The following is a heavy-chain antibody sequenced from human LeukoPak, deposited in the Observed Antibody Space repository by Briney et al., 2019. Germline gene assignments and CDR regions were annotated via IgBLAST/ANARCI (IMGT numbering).Heavy chain of an antibody. CDR1: GFTFSNAW. D-gene: IGHD6-19*01. J-gene: IGHJ6*03. CDR3: ARDSGWYGRFYYYMDV. Sequence: AGGSLRLSCAASGFTFSNAWMSWVRQAPGKGLEWVGRIKSKTDGGTTDFAAPVKGRFTISRDDSKNTLYLQMGSLRAEDMAVYYCARDSGWYGRFYYYMDVWGKGTTVTVSS. CDR2: IKSKTDGGTT. V-gene: IGHV3-15*01.